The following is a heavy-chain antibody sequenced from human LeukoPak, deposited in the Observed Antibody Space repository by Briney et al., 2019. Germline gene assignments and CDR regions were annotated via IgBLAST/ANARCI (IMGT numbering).Heavy chain of an antibody. Sequence: GGSLRLSCAASGFTFSSYAKHWVRQAPGKGLEWVAVISYDGSNKYYADSVKGRFTISRDNSKNTLYLQMNSLRAEDTAVYYCARGQLELGSWYFDYWGQGTLVTVSS. V-gene: IGHV3-30*01. CDR1: GFTFSSYA. J-gene: IGHJ4*02. CDR3: ARGQLELGSWYFDY. D-gene: IGHD1-1*01. CDR2: ISYDGSNK.